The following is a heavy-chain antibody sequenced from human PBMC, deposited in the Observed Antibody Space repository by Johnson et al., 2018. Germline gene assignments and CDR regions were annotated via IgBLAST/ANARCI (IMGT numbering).Heavy chain of an antibody. V-gene: IGHV3-53*01. CDR1: GFTVSSNY. CDR2: IYSGGST. D-gene: IGHD2-21*01. CDR3: ARGKVGINYYYGMDV. J-gene: IGHJ6*02. Sequence: VQLVESGGGLIQPGGSLRLSCAASGFTVSSNYMNWVRQAPGKGLEWVSVIYSGGSTYYADSVKGRFTITRDNSKNTLHLQRNSLRVEDTAVYYCARGKVGINYYYGMDVWGQGTTVTVSS.